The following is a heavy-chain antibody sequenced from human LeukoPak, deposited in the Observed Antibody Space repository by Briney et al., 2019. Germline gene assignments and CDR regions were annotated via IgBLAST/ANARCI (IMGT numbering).Heavy chain of an antibody. Sequence: GGSLRLSCAASGFTFRNFGMSWVRQAPGKGLEWVSSFSGSGSSTYYADSVKGRFSVSRDNSKNTLYLQMNSLRAEDTAVYYCAKGRVSDNAWPFNDYWGQGTLVTVSS. CDR1: GFTFRNFG. V-gene: IGHV3-23*01. CDR2: FSGSGSST. J-gene: IGHJ4*02. D-gene: IGHD2-2*01. CDR3: AKGRVSDNAWPFNDY.